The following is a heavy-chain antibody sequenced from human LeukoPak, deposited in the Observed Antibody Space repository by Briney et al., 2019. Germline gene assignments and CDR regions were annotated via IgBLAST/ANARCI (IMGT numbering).Heavy chain of an antibody. CDR3: ASNYGG. D-gene: IGHD4-11*01. CDR2: IKQDGSEK. J-gene: IGHJ4*02. CDR1: GVDFSNYW. V-gene: IGHV3-7*03. Sequence: GGSLRLSCAASGVDFSNYWMYWVRQAPGKGLEWVANIKQDGSEKYYVDSVRGRFTISRDNAKNSLSLQMNSLRAEDTAVYYCASNYGGWGQGTLVTVSS.